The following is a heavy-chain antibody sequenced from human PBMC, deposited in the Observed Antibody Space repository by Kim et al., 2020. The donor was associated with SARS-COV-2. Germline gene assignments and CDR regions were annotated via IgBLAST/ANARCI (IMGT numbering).Heavy chain of an antibody. V-gene: IGHV1-8*01. CDR3: ARVVYGDYYYYYYYMDV. CDR1: GYTFTSYD. Sequence: ASVKVSCKASGYTFTSYDINWVRQATGQGLEWMGWMNPNSGNTGYAQKFQGRVTMTRNTSISTAYMELSSLRSEDTAVYYCARVVYGDYYYYYYYMDVWGKGTTVTVSS. J-gene: IGHJ6*03. D-gene: IGHD4-17*01. CDR2: MNPNSGNT.